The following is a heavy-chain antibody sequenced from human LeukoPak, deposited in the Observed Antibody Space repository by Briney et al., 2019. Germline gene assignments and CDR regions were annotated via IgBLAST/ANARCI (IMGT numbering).Heavy chain of an antibody. Sequence: PSETLSLTCTVSGGSISTSNYYWGWIRQSPGKGLEWIGNIFYSGSTYYSPSLRSRVTISLDTSRNQFSLKLSSVTAADTAVYYCARELAAAGTIDYWGQGTLVTVSS. V-gene: IGHV4-39*07. CDR2: IFYSGST. CDR1: GGSISTSNYY. D-gene: IGHD6-13*01. CDR3: ARELAAAGTIDY. J-gene: IGHJ4*02.